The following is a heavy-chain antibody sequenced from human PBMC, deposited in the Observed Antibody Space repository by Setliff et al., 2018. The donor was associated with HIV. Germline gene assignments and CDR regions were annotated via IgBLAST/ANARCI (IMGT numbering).Heavy chain of an antibody. Sequence: KTSETLSLTCAVYGGSFSGYYWSWIRQPPGKGLEWIGEINHSGSTNYNPSLKSRVTISVDTSKNQFSLKLTSVTAADTAVYYCAREVPRRYDSSGYYWLGWFDSWGQGTLVTVSS. CDR1: GGSFSGYY. V-gene: IGHV4-34*01. CDR2: INHSGST. J-gene: IGHJ5*01. CDR3: AREVPRRYDSSGYYWLGWFDS. D-gene: IGHD3-22*01.